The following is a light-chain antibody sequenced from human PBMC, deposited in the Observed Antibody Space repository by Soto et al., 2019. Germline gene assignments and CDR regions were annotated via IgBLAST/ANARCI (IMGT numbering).Light chain of an antibody. CDR1: SSNIGALYD. V-gene: IGLV1-40*01. CDR2: DNN. J-gene: IGLJ2*01. CDR3: QSYDNSLSGHVV. Sequence: QPVLTQPPSVSGAPGQRVPISCTGSSSNIGALYDVNWYQQLPGTAPKLLIYDNNNRPSGVPDRFSGSKSGTSASLAITGLQAEDEADYYCQSYDNSLSGHVVFGGGTKVTVL.